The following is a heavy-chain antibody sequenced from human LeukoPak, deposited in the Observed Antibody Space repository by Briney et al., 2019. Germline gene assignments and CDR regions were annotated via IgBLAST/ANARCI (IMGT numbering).Heavy chain of an antibody. CDR3: AIINYYGSGSYYYYYGMDV. CDR1: GFTFSSYA. J-gene: IGHJ6*02. V-gene: IGHV3-48*03. D-gene: IGHD3-10*01. Sequence: HSGGSLRLSCAASGFTFSSYAMNWVRQAPGKGLEWVSYISSSGSTIYYADSVKGRFTISRDNAKNSLYLQMNSLRAEDTAVYYCAIINYYGSGSYYYYYGMDVWGQGTTVTVFS. CDR2: ISSSGSTI.